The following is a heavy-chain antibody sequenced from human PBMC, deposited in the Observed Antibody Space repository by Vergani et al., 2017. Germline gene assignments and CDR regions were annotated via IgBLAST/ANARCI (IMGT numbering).Heavy chain of an antibody. D-gene: IGHD3-10*01. Sequence: QVQLVQSGAEVKKPGSSVKVSCKASGGTFSSYAISWVRQAPGQGLEWMGRIIPIFGTANYAQKFQGRVTITADKSTSTAYMELSSLRSEDTAVYYCARGGSGSYVGYYYYGMDVWGQGTTVTVSS. J-gene: IGHJ6*02. CDR2: IIPIFGTA. CDR3: ARGGSGSYVGYYYYGMDV. CDR1: GGTFSSYA. V-gene: IGHV1-69*14.